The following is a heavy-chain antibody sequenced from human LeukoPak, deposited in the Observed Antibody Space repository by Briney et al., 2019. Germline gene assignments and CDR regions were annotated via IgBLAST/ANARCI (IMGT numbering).Heavy chain of an antibody. Sequence: ASVKVSCKASGYTFTSYGISWVRQAPGQGLEWMGWISAYNGNTNYAQKLQGRATKTRDTSTSRAYMELRSLRSDDTAVYYCAVANWGPPILRTTDFDYWGQGTLVTVSS. CDR2: ISAYNGNT. D-gene: IGHD7-27*01. CDR1: GYTFTSYG. V-gene: IGHV1-18*01. J-gene: IGHJ4*02. CDR3: AVANWGPPILRTTDFDY.